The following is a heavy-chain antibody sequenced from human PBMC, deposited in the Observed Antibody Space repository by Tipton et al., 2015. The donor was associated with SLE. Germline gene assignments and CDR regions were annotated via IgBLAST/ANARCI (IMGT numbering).Heavy chain of an antibody. CDR2: ISYSGNT. V-gene: IGHV4-39*07. CDR3: AGSGEHYFDY. Sequence: LRLSCTVSGGSISRSNYYWGWIRRPPGRGLEWIGTISYSGNTYYNPSLKSRLTISVDTSKNQFSLKLSSVTAADTAVYYCAGSGEHYFDYWGQGTLVTVSS. D-gene: IGHD3-3*01. CDR1: GGSISRSNYY. J-gene: IGHJ4*02.